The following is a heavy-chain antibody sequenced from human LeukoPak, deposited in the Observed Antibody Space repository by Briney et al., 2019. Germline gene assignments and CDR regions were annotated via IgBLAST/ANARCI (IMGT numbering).Heavy chain of an antibody. Sequence: PGGSLRLSCAASGFTFSSYSMNWVRQAPGKGLEWVSYISSSSSTIYYADSVKGRFTISRDNAKNSLYLQMNSLRAEDTAVYYCASTETGYYFDYWGQGILVTVSS. CDR1: GFTFSSYS. J-gene: IGHJ4*02. V-gene: IGHV3-48*01. CDR2: ISSSSSTI. D-gene: IGHD4-17*01. CDR3: ASTETGYYFDY.